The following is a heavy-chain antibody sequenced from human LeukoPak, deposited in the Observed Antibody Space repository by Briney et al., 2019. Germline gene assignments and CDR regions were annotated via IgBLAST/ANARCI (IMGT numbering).Heavy chain of an antibody. D-gene: IGHD3-10*01. V-gene: IGHV3-23*01. J-gene: IGHJ4*02. CDR2: ISGSGGST. CDR3: MTLFGFAYGVDF. Sequence: PGGSLRLSCAASGFTFSSYAMSWVRQAPGKGLEWVSAISGSGGSTYYADSVKGRFTISRDNSKNTLYLQMNSLRAEDTAVYYCMTLFGFAYGVDFWGQGTLVTVSS. CDR1: GFTFSSYA.